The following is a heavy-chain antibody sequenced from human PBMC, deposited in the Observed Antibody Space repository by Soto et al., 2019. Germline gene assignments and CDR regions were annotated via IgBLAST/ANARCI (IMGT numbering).Heavy chain of an antibody. CDR2: ISGSGGST. J-gene: IGHJ4*02. CDR3: AKVGGDGPFY. V-gene: IGHV3-23*01. CDR1: GFTFSSYA. Sequence: GGSLRLSCAASGFTFSSYALSWVRQAPGKGLEWVSAISGSGGSTYYADSVKGRFTISRDNSKNTLFLQMSSLRADDTAVYYCAKVGGDGPFYWGQGTLVTVSS. D-gene: IGHD2-21*01.